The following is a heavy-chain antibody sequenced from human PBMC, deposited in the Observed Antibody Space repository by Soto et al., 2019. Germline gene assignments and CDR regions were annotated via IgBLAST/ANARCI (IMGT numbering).Heavy chain of an antibody. CDR2: IYYSGST. CDR3: ARDSLIASPELLYHPRGFWDI. D-gene: IGHD3-10*01. V-gene: IGHV4-59*01. J-gene: IGHJ3*02. Sequence: SETLSLTCTVSGGSISSYYWSWIRQPPGKGLEWIGYIYYSGSTNYNPSLKSRVTISVDTSKNQFSLKLSSVTAADTAVYYCARDSLIASPELLYHPRGFWDIWGQGTMVTVSS. CDR1: GGSISSYY.